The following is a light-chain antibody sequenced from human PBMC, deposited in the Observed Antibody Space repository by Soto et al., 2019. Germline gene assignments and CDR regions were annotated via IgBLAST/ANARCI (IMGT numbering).Light chain of an antibody. V-gene: IGKV2-30*01. Sequence: DVVMTQSPLSLPVTLGQPASISCRSSQSLVYSDGNTYLNWFQQRPGQSPRRLIYKVSKRDSGVTDRFCGSGSGTGFTLMINWVEAEDVGVYYCMQCTHWPLVTFGQGTKLEIK. CDR3: MQCTHWPLVT. CDR1: QSLVYSDGNTY. J-gene: IGKJ2*01. CDR2: KVS.